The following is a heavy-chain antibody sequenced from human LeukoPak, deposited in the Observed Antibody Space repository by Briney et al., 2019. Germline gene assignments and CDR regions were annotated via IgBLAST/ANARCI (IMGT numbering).Heavy chain of an antibody. V-gene: IGHV4-39*07. CDR1: GGSISSSSYY. CDR2: IYYSGST. D-gene: IGHD1-7*01. CDR3: ARRYNRNYAYGY. J-gene: IGHJ4*02. Sequence: PSEALSLTCTVSGGSISSSSYYWGWIRQPPGKGLEWIGSIYYSGSTYYGPSLKSRVTISVDTSKNQFSPKLTSVTAADTAVYYCARRYNRNYAYGYWGQGTLVTVSS.